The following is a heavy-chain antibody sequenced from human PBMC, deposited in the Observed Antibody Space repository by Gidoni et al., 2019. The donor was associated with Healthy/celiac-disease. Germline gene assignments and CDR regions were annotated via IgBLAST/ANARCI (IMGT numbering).Heavy chain of an antibody. CDR3: AGGDDIVVVPAARYYYYGMDV. D-gene: IGHD2-2*01. CDR2: IIPIFGTA. V-gene: IGHV1-69*01. J-gene: IGHJ6*02. Sequence: VQQVQSGAEVKKPGSSVKVSCKASGGTFSRHATSWVRQAPGQALEWMGGIIPIFGTANYAQKFQGRVTITADESTSTAYMERSSLRSEDTAVYYCAGGDDIVVVPAARYYYYGMDVWGQGTTVTVSS. CDR1: GGTFSRHA.